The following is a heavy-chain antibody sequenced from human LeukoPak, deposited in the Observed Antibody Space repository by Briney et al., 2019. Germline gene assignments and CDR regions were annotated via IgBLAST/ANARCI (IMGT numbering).Heavy chain of an antibody. V-gene: IGHV1-8*01. D-gene: IGHD3-3*01. J-gene: IGHJ3*02. CDR2: MNPNSGNT. CDR1: GYTFTSYD. CDR3: ARFGGPHAFDI. Sequence: AASVKVSCKASGYTFTSYDINWVRQATGQGLEWMGWMNPNSGNTGYAQKFQGRVTMTRNTSISTAYMELSRLRSDDTAVYYCARFGGPHAFDIWGQGTMVTVSS.